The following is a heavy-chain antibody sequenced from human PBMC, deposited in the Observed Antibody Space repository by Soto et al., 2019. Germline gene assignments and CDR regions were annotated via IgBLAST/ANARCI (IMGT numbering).Heavy chain of an antibody. CDR1: GFSISPSGVI. CDR3: AHSISGSTGGYYYYYMDV. D-gene: IGHD1-7*01. J-gene: IGHJ6*03. V-gene: IGHV2-5*02. CDR2: IYWDDDK. Sequence: SGPTLVNPTQTLTLTCTFSGFSISPSGVIVGWIRQPPGKALEWLALIYWDDDKRYNPSLKNRLTITKDTSKNQVVLTMTNMDPVDTATYYCAHSISGSTGGYYYYYMDVWGKGTTVTVSS.